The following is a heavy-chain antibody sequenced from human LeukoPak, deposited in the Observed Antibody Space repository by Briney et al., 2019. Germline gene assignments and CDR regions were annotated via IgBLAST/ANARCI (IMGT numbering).Heavy chain of an antibody. J-gene: IGHJ4*02. CDR3: SSLGHPGY. Sequence: GGSLRLSCAASGFAFSNAWMSWVRQAPGKGLEWVGCVKSKTAGETTDYAAPVKGRFTISRDDSKNTVYVQMNSLKTEDTAVYYCSSLGHPGYWGQGTLVTVSS. V-gene: IGHV3-15*01. CDR1: GFAFSNAW. CDR2: VKSKTAGETT.